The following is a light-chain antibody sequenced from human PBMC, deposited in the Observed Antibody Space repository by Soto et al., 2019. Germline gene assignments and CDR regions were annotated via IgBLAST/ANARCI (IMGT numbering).Light chain of an antibody. J-gene: IGKJ4*01. CDR3: QQYNSFSLT. V-gene: IGKV1-5*03. Sequence: DIQMTQSPSTLSASVGDRVTITCRASESISSWLAWYQQKPGKAPKLLIYKASNLEGGVPSRFSGSGSGTEFTLTISSLQPDDFATYYCQQYNSFSLTFGGGTKVEIK. CDR1: ESISSW. CDR2: KAS.